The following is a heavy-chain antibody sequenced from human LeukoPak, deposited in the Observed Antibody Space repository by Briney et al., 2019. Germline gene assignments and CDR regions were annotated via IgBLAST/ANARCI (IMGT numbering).Heavy chain of an antibody. CDR2: INPNSGGT. CDR1: GYTFTGYY. Sequence: ASVKVSCKASGYTFTGYYMHRVRQAPGQGLEWMGWINPNSGGTNYAQKFQGRVTMTRDTSISTAYMELSRLRSDDTAVYYCARDATTSGYCSSTSCYNWFDPWGQGTLVTVSS. D-gene: IGHD2-2*01. J-gene: IGHJ5*02. CDR3: ARDATTSGYCSSTSCYNWFDP. V-gene: IGHV1-2*02.